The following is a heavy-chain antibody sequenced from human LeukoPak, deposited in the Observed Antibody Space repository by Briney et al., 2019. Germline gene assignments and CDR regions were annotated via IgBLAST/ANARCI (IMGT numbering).Heavy chain of an antibody. Sequence: GGSLRLSCAASGFTFTNAWMSWVRQAPGKGLEWVGRIKSKGDGETIDNAAPVKGRFTMSRDDSKATLYLQMNSLKAEDTAVYYCTTDLGLTMVRGVIVYWGQGALVTVSS. CDR2: IKSKGDGETI. D-gene: IGHD3-10*01. J-gene: IGHJ4*02. V-gene: IGHV3-15*01. CDR3: TTDLGLTMVRGVIVY. CDR1: GFTFTNAW.